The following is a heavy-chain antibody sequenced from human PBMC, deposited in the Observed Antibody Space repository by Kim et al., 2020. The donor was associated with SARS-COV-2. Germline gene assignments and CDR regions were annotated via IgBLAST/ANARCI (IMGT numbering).Heavy chain of an antibody. D-gene: IGHD3-16*01. CDR1: GGSISSSSYY. Sequence: SETLSLTCTVSGGSISSSSYYWGWIRQPPGKGLEWIGSIYYSGSTYYNPSLKSRVTISVDTSKNQFSLKLSSVTAADTAVYYCARHYDGFDPWGQGTLVTVSS. J-gene: IGHJ5*02. V-gene: IGHV4-39*01. CDR2: IYYSGST. CDR3: ARHYDGFDP.